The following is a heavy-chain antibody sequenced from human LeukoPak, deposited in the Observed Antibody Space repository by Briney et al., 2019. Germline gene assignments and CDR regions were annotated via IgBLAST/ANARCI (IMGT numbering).Heavy chain of an antibody. J-gene: IGHJ4*02. CDR2: IRQDGGDK. Sequence: GGSLRLSCAASGFTFSSAGMHWVRQAPGKGLEWVAFIRQDGGDKYYADSVKGRFTISRDNSKNTLYLQMNSLRTEDTAVYYCAKDDILTGYNLDYWGQGTLVTASS. CDR3: AKDDILTGYNLDY. CDR1: GFTFSSAG. D-gene: IGHD3-9*01. V-gene: IGHV3-30*02.